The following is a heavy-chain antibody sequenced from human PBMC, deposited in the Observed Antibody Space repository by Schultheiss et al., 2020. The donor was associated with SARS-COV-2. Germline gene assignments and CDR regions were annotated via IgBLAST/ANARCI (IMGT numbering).Heavy chain of an antibody. J-gene: IGHJ4*02. Sequence: SETLSLTCAVSGGSISSGGYSWSWIRQPPGKGLEWIGYIYHSGSTYYNPSLKSRVTISVDTSKNQFSLRMTSVTAADTAVYYCSRVRRQFASGSPSDYWGRGSLVTVSS. CDR3: SRVRRQFASGSPSDY. V-gene: IGHV4-30-2*05. D-gene: IGHD3-10*01. CDR2: IYHSGST. CDR1: GGSISSGGYS.